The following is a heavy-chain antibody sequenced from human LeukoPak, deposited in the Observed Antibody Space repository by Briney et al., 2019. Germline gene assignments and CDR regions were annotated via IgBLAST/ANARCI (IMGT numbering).Heavy chain of an antibody. V-gene: IGHV3-33*08. Sequence: GGAQGLSYAAAGFPFSYYYMRGSRAAAGRGVGRGAVISYVTSNKYYADSVKCRFTISRDNSKNTLYLQMNSLRAEDTAVYYCARDRLKLSYSSTIGDYWGQGTLVTVSS. CDR3: ARDRLKLSYSSTIGDY. CDR2: ISYVTSNK. CDR1: GFPFSYYY. D-gene: IGHD6-13*01. J-gene: IGHJ4*02.